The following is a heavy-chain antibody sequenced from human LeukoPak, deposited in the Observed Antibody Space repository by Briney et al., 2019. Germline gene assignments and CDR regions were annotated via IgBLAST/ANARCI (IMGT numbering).Heavy chain of an antibody. V-gene: IGHV3-7*01. CDR2: INQDGSEK. J-gene: IGHJ4*02. CDR1: GFTFNSYW. Sequence: GGSLRLSCAASGFTFNSYWMSWVRQAPGKGLEWVANINQDGSEKYYVDSLKGRFAISRDNAKNSLYLQMNSLRAEDTAVYYCARDRGPLDYWGQGTLVIVSS. D-gene: IGHD3-10*01. CDR3: ARDRGPLDY.